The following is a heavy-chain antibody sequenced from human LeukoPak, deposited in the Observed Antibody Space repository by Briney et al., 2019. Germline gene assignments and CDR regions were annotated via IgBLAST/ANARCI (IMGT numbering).Heavy chain of an antibody. CDR1: GFTFSRYW. CDR3: ARENDSGWSGPFDY. Sequence: GGCLRLSCAASGFTFSRYWMTWVRQAPGGGREWVANIKEDGSEKYYVDSVKGRFTISRDNAKNSLYLQVNSLRAEDTAVYYCARENDSGWSGPFDYWGQGTLVTVSS. D-gene: IGHD6-19*01. CDR2: IKEDGSEK. J-gene: IGHJ4*02. V-gene: IGHV3-7*03.